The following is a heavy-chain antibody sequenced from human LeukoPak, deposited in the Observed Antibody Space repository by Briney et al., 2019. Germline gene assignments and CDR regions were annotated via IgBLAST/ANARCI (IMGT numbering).Heavy chain of an antibody. CDR3: AKVWCSSLRCCYYYYMDV. CDR2: ISGSGGST. J-gene: IGHJ6*03. Sequence: GGSLRLSCAASGFTFSSYAMSWVRQAPGKGLEWVSAISGSGGSTYYADSVKGRFTISRDNSKNTLYLQMNSLRAEDTAVYYCAKVWCSSLRCCYYYYMDVWGKGTTVTVSS. CDR1: GFTFSSYA. D-gene: IGHD2-2*01. V-gene: IGHV3-23*01.